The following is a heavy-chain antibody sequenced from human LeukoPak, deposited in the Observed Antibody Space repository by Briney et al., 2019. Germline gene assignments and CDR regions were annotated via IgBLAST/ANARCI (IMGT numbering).Heavy chain of an antibody. CDR2: ISSSSSYI. CDR1: GFTFSSYS. CDR3: AKERGYSGDPQDFDY. D-gene: IGHD4-17*01. J-gene: IGHJ4*02. Sequence: PGGSLRLSCAASGFTFSSYSMNWVRQAPGKGLEWVSSISSSSSYIYYADSVKGRFSISRDNSKNTLYLQINSLRAEDTALYYCAKERGYSGDPQDFDYWGQGTLVTVSS. V-gene: IGHV3-21*04.